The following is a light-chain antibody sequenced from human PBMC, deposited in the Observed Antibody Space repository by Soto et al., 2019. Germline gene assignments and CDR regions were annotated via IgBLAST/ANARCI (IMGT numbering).Light chain of an antibody. CDR2: EVN. CDR3: SSYTGSANYV. CDR1: SSDVGGYNY. V-gene: IGLV2-14*01. Sequence: QSVLRHPAAVSGSLGHSITISYTGTSSDVGGYNYVSWYQPHPGKAPKLMIYEVNIRPSGVSNRFSGSKSGNTASLTISGLQAEDQADYYCSSYTGSANYVFGTGTNVTAL. J-gene: IGLJ1*01.